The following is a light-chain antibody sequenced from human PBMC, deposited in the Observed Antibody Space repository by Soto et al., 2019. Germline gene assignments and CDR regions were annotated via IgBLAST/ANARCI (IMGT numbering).Light chain of an antibody. CDR1: SSNIGNKY. CDR3: AAWDARLSVV. V-gene: IGLV1-47*01. CDR2: GNN. Sequence: QSVLTQPPSASGTPGQRVTISCSGSSSNIGNKYVDWYQQVPGTAPKLLIYGNNQRPSGVPDRFSRSKSGTSASLAISGLRSEDEADYYCAAWDARLSVVFGGGTKLTVL. J-gene: IGLJ2*01.